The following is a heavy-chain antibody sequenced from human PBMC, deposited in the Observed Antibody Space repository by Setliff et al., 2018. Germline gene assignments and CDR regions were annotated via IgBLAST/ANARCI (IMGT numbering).Heavy chain of an antibody. D-gene: IGHD3-10*01. Sequence: PGESLKISCKGSGYTFTNYWIAWVRQTPGKGLEWMGSLFPGDSDTKYSPSFQGQVTISVDTSITTAYLQWDSLQASDSAIYYCATNGASGSYYHFGSWGQGALVTVSS. CDR1: GYTFTNYW. CDR3: ATNGASGSYYHFGS. V-gene: IGHV5-51*01. J-gene: IGHJ4*02. CDR2: LFPGDSDT.